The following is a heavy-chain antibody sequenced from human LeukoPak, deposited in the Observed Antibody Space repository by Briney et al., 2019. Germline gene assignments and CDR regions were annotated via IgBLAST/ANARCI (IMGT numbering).Heavy chain of an antibody. CDR3: ARSHCSGGSCYRDGDFDY. D-gene: IGHD2-15*01. CDR2: INPNSGGT. CDR1: GYTFTGYY. J-gene: IGHJ4*02. Sequence: ASVKVSCKASGYTFTGYYMHWVRQAPGQGLEWMGRINPNSGGTNYAQKSQGRVTMTRDTSISTAYMELSRLRSDDTAVYYCARSHCSGGSCYRDGDFDYWGQGTLVTVSS. V-gene: IGHV1-2*06.